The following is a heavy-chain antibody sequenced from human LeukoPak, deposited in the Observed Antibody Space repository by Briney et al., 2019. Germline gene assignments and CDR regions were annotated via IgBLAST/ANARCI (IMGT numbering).Heavy chain of an antibody. CDR3: ARALYYYDSSGYYDGAYDAFDI. J-gene: IGHJ3*02. CDR2: INHSGST. D-gene: IGHD3-22*01. CDR1: GGSFSGYY. V-gene: IGHV4-34*01. Sequence: PSETLSLTCAVYGGSFSGYYWSWIRQPPGKGLEWIGEINHSGSTNYNPSLKSRVTISVDTSKNQFSLKLSSVTAADTAVYYCARALYYYDSSGYYDGAYDAFDIWGQGTMVTVSS.